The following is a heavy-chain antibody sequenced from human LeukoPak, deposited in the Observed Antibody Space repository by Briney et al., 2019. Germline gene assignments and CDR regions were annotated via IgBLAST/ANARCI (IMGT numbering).Heavy chain of an antibody. CDR2: INAGGSST. V-gene: IGHV3-74*01. D-gene: IGHD2-2*01. J-gene: IGHJ4*02. CDR3: ARDAEGYCSSSSCNWGGYYFDN. Sequence: GGSLRLSCVASGFSFRSYWMHWVRQAPGKGLVWVSHINAGGSSTTYADSAKGRFTISRDNAKNTLYLQMNSLRAEDTAVYYCARDAEGYCSSSSCNWGGYYFDNWGQGTLVTVSS. CDR1: GFSFRSYW.